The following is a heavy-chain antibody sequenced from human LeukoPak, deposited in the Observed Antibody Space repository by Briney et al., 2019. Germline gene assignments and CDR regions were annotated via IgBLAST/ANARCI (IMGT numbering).Heavy chain of an antibody. D-gene: IGHD4-17*01. Sequence: ASVKVSCKASGGTFSSYAISWVRQAPGQGLEWMGRIYPNRGGTNYAQRFQGRVTMTRDTSISTAYMELARLTSDDAAVYYCTRERMRDYGDQFDFWGQGTLVTVSS. CDR3: TRERMRDYGDQFDF. CDR2: IYPNRGGT. V-gene: IGHV1-2*06. J-gene: IGHJ4*02. CDR1: GGTFSSYA.